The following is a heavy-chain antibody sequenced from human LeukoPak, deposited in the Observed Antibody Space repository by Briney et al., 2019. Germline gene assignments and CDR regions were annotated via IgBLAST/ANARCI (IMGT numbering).Heavy chain of an antibody. J-gene: IGHJ4*02. D-gene: IGHD3-22*01. Sequence: GESLKISCQGSGYSFTNYWIGWVRQMPGNGLEWMGIIYPGGSDTRYSPSFQGQVTISADKSISTAYLHWSSLKASDTAMYYCARLGIYDSSGFYYAYWGQGTLVTVSS. CDR3: ARLGIYDSSGFYYAY. CDR2: IYPGGSDT. V-gene: IGHV5-51*01. CDR1: GYSFTNYW.